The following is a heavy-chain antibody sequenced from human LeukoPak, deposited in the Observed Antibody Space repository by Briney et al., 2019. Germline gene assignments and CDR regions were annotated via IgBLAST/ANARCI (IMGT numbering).Heavy chain of an antibody. CDR2: IRSKAYGGTT. J-gene: IGHJ4*02. CDR3: TRRYSGSYSDY. CDR1: GFTFSNAW. Sequence: PGGSLRLSCAASGFTFSNAWMSWFRQAPGKGLEGVGFIRSKAYGGTTEYAASVKGRFTISRDDSKSIAYLQMNSLKTEDTAVYYCTRRYSGSYSDYWGQGTLVTVSS. D-gene: IGHD1-26*01. V-gene: IGHV3-49*03.